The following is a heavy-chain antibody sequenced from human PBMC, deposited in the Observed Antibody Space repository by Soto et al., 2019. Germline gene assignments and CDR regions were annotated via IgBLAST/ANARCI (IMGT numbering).Heavy chain of an antibody. CDR2: INHSGST. V-gene: IGHV4-34*01. Sequence: QVQLQQWGAGLLKPSETLSLTCAVYGGSFSGYYWSWIRQPPGKGLEWIGEINHSGSTNYNPSLKRRVTISVETSKNQFSLKLSSVTAADTAVYYCARAPLARTAFDIWGQGTMVTVSS. J-gene: IGHJ3*02. CDR1: GGSFSGYY. CDR3: ARAPLARTAFDI.